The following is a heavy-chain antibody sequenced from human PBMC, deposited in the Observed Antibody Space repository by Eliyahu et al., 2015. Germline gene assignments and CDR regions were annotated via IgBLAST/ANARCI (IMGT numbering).Heavy chain of an antibody. Sequence: QLQLQESGPGLVKPSETLSLXCTVSGGSISSSSYYWGWXRQPPGKGLXXIGSIYYXGSTYYXPXLKSRVTISVDTSKNQFSLKLSSVTAADTAVYFCARHSYGDYFYYYYGMDVWGQGTTVTVSS. J-gene: IGHJ6*02. V-gene: IGHV4-39*01. CDR2: IYYXGST. D-gene: IGHD4-17*01. CDR1: GGSISSSSYY. CDR3: ARHSYGDYFYYYYGMDV.